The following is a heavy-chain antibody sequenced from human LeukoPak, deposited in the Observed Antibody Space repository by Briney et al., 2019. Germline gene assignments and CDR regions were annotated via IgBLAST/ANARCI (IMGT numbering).Heavy chain of an antibody. V-gene: IGHV4-34*01. J-gene: IGHJ6*03. CDR2: INHSGST. D-gene: IGHD3-10*01. CDR1: GGSFSGYY. Sequence: SETLSLTCAVYGGSFSGYYWSGIRQPPGKGLEWIGEINHSGSTNYNPSLKSRVTISVDTSKNQFSLKLSSVTAADTAVYYCARGRASMVRGVKPSYYMDVWGKGTTVTVSS. CDR3: ARGRASMVRGVKPSYYMDV.